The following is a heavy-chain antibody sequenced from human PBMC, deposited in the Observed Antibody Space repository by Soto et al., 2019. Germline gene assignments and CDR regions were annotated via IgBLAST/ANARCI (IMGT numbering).Heavy chain of an antibody. D-gene: IGHD4-17*01. CDR3: ARRYGASFDY. Sequence: QVQLQESGPGLVKPSETLSLTCTVSGGSISSYYWSWIRQPPGKGLEWIGYIYNSGSTNYNPSLXSXAXIXXATSKNQLSLKLRSVTAADTAVYYCARRYGASFDYWGQGTLVTVSS. CDR2: IYNSGST. CDR1: GGSISSYY. V-gene: IGHV4-59*13. J-gene: IGHJ4*02.